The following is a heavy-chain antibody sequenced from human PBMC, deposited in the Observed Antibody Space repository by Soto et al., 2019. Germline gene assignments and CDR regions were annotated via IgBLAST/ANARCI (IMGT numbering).Heavy chain of an antibody. J-gene: IGHJ6*02. CDR1: GFTFNSYW. V-gene: IGHV3-74*01. D-gene: IGHD3-16*01. Sequence: GGSLRLSCAASGFTFNSYWMHWVRQAPGKGLVWVSRLNSDGSSKYYGDSMKGRFTISRDNAENTVYLQMNSLRDEDTAVYFCARGLKNYYAMDVWGQGTTVTVSS. CDR3: ARGLKNYYAMDV. CDR2: LNSDGSSK.